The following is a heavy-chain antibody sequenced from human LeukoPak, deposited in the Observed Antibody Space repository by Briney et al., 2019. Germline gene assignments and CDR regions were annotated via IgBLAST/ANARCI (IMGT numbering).Heavy chain of an antibody. CDR1: GFIFSSYW. Sequence: GGSLGLSCAASGFIFSSYWMSWVRQAPGKGLEWVANIKEDGSVKYYVDSVKGRFTISRDNAKNSLYLQTNSLRAEDTAVYYCARRALRYCSSTSCPAQYYGVDVWGRGTTVTVSS. D-gene: IGHD2-2*01. V-gene: IGHV3-7*03. CDR3: ARRALRYCSSTSCPAQYYGVDV. CDR2: IKEDGSVK. J-gene: IGHJ6*04.